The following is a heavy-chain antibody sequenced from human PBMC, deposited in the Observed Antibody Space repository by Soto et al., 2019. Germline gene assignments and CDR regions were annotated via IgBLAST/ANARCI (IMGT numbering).Heavy chain of an antibody. CDR1: GFNFKSYV. J-gene: IGHJ4*02. CDR2: ISSTRTYI. V-gene: IGHV3-21*06. CDR3: VREGSYDTSAKYIQAFCY. Sequence: PAESQRLSCTNSGFNFKSYVMHWIRQAPGKGLEWVSSISSTRTYIHYADSVKGRLTISRDNAKNALYLEMNSLRDDGTAIYYCVREGSYDTSAKYIQAFCYWGQGTLVTVSS. D-gene: IGHD3-16*01.